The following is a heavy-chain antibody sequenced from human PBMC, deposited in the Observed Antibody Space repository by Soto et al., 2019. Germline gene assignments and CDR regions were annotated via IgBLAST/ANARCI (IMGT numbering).Heavy chain of an antibody. CDR1: GDSISAYS. D-gene: IGHD5-12*01. V-gene: IGHV4-59*01. CDR3: AREGNLGRWLQPLDF. J-gene: IGHJ4*02. CDR2: SHYNGNT. Sequence: QVQLQVSGPGLVKPSETLSLTCTVSGDSISAYSWSWVRQPPGKGLEWIGNSHYNGNTKYNPSLKSRVTMSLDTSTNQFSLRLISVTAADTAKYFCAREGNLGRWLQPLDFWGQGTLVTVSS.